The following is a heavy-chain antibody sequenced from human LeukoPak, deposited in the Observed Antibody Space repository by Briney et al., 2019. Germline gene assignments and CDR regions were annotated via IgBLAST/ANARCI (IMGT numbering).Heavy chain of an antibody. CDR3: ARVTSRLGVCDY. CDR2: INHSGST. D-gene: IGHD2-8*01. Sequence: SETLSLTCAVYGGSFSGYYWSWIRQTPGTGLEWIGEINHSGSTNYNPSLKSRVTISVDTSKNQFSLKLSSVTAADTAVYYCARVTSRLGVCDYWGQGTLVTVSS. CDR1: GGSFSGYY. V-gene: IGHV4-34*01. J-gene: IGHJ4*02.